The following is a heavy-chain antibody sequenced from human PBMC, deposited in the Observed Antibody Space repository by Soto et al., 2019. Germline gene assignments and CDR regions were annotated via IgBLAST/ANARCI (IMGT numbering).Heavy chain of an antibody. CDR2: ISAYNGNT. V-gene: IGHV1-18*04. D-gene: IGHD2-15*01. J-gene: IGHJ6*02. Sequence: VKVSFKASGYTFTSYGISWVRQAPGQGLEWMGWISAYNGNTNYAQKLQGRVTMTTDTSTSTAYMELRSLRSDDTAVYYCARGGWRYCSGGSCYRSQFDYYYYGMDVWGQGTTVTVS. CDR1: GYTFTSYG. CDR3: ARGGWRYCSGGSCYRSQFDYYYYGMDV.